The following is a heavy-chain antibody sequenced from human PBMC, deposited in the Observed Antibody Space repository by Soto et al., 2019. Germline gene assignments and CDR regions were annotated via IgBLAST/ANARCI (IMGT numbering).Heavy chain of an antibody. Sequence: SVKVSCKASGGTFSSYAISWERQAPGQGLAWMGGIIPIFGTANSAQKFQGRVTITADESTSTAYMELSSLRSEDTAVSYCARDTPTYGSGSFYYWGQGTLVTVS. CDR2: IIPIFGTA. J-gene: IGHJ4*02. V-gene: IGHV1-69*13. D-gene: IGHD3-10*01. CDR3: ARDTPTYGSGSFYY. CDR1: GGTFSSYA.